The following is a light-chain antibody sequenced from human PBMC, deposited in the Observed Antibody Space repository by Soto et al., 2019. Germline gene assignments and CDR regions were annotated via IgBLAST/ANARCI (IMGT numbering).Light chain of an antibody. CDR3: QQYHFWWT. CDR1: QNIESR. J-gene: IGKJ1*01. CDR2: EVS. Sequence: DIQMTQSPSTLSASVGDRVTITCRASQNIESRLAWYQQKPGQAPKVLIYEVSYLESGVPSRFSGSGAGTEFTLTINSLQPDDFATYYCQQYHFWWTFGQGTKVDIK. V-gene: IGKV1-5*01.